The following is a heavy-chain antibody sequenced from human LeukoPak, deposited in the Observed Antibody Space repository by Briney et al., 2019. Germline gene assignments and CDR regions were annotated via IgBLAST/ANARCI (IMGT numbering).Heavy chain of an antibody. CDR3: ARAAYNAADY. CDR1: GFTFSSYW. CDR2: INGDGSST. Sequence: PGGSLRLSCAASGFTFSSYWMHWVRQAPGKGLVWVSRINGDGSSTSYADSVKGRFTISRDNAKNSLYLQMNSLRDEDTAVYYCARAAYNAADYWGQGTLVTVSS. V-gene: IGHV3-74*01. J-gene: IGHJ4*02. D-gene: IGHD5-24*01.